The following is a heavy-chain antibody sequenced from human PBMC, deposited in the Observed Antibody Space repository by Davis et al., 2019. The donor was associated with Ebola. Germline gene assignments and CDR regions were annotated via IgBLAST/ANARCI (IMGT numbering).Heavy chain of an antibody. Sequence: SETLSLTCTVSGGSISNYYWSWIRQPPGKGLEWIGYIYYSGSTHYNPSLKSRVTISVDTSKNQFSLKLSFVTAADTAVYYCARVGNPYYYYGMDVWGQGTTVTVSS. CDR1: GGSISNYY. J-gene: IGHJ6*02. V-gene: IGHV4-59*01. CDR3: ARVGNPYYYYGMDV. D-gene: IGHD7-27*01. CDR2: IYYSGST.